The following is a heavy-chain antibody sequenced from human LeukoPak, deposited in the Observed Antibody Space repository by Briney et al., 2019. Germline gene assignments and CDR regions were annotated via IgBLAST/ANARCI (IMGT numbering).Heavy chain of an antibody. CDR1: GYTFTSYD. CDR3: AREGYYYDSSGYFAPFSWFDP. V-gene: IGHV1-8*01. Sequence: ASVKVSCKASGYTFTSYDINWVRQATGQGLEWMGWMNPNNGNTGYAQKFQGRVTMTRNTSISTAYMELSSLRSEDTAVYYCAREGYYYDSSGYFAPFSWFDPWGQGTLVTVSS. CDR2: MNPNNGNT. J-gene: IGHJ5*02. D-gene: IGHD3-22*01.